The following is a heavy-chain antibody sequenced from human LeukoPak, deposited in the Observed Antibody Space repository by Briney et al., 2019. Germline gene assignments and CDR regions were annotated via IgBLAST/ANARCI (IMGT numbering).Heavy chain of an antibody. CDR1: GGPFSGYY. CDR3: ARVPMVGYGDSRGRNWFDP. Sequence: SETLSLTCAVYGGPFSGYYWSWIRQPPGKGLEWIGEINHSGSTNFNPSLKSRVTISVDTSKNQFSLKLSSVTAADTAVFYCARVPMVGYGDSRGRNWFDPWGQGTLVTVSS. J-gene: IGHJ5*02. V-gene: IGHV4-34*01. CDR2: INHSGST. D-gene: IGHD4-17*01.